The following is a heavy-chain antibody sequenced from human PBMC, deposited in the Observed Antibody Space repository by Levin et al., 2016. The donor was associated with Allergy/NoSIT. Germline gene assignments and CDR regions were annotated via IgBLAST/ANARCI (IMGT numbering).Heavy chain of an antibody. CDR2: ISSSGSTI. Sequence: WIRQPPGKGLEWVSYISSSGSTIYYADSVEGRFTISRDNAKNSLYLQMNSLRAEDTAVYYCARDGSGSYYNFDYYYYYGMDVWGQGTTVTVSS. D-gene: IGHD3-10*01. CDR3: ARDGSGSYYNFDYYYYYGMDV. V-gene: IGHV3-48*03. J-gene: IGHJ6*02.